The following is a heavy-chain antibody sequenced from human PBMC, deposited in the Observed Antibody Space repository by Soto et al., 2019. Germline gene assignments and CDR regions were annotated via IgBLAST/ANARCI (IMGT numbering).Heavy chain of an antibody. Sequence: GESLKISCKGSGYSFTSCWIGWVRQMPGKGLEWMGIIYPGDSDTRYSPSFQGQVTISADKSISTAYLQWSSLKASDTAMYYCARRRPYSYGYYYGMDVWGQGTTVTVSS. D-gene: IGHD5-18*01. CDR2: IYPGDSDT. CDR1: GYSFTSCW. CDR3: ARRRPYSYGYYYGMDV. V-gene: IGHV5-51*01. J-gene: IGHJ6*02.